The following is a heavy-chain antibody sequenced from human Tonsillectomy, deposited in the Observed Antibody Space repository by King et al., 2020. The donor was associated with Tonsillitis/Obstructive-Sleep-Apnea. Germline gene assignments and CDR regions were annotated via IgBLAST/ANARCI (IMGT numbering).Heavy chain of an antibody. CDR2: ISGSGNEK. CDR1: GFTFRNSA. V-gene: IGHV3-23*04. CDR3: AKEGPGGQQLIWVDS. J-gene: IGHJ4*02. Sequence: VQLVESGGGLVQPGGSLRLSCAASGFTFRNSAMSWVRQVPGKRLEWVSAISGSGNEKYYADSVRGRFSISRDNSKNTLYLQLKSLRADDTALYYCAKEGPGGQQLIWVDSWGQGPLVTVSS. D-gene: IGHD6-13*01.